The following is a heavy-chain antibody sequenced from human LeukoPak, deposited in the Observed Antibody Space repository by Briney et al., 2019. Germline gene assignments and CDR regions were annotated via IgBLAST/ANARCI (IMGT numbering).Heavy chain of an antibody. CDR3: AKDVYCSGGSCYTGIHDY. CDR2: ISGSGGST. J-gene: IGHJ4*02. D-gene: IGHD2-15*01. V-gene: IGHV3-23*01. Sequence: GGSLRLSCAASGFTFSSYAMSWVRQAPGKGLEWVSAISGSGGSTYYADSVKGRFTISRDNSKNTLYLQMNSLRAEDTAVYYCAKDVYCSGGSCYTGIHDYWGQGTLVTVSS. CDR1: GFTFSSYA.